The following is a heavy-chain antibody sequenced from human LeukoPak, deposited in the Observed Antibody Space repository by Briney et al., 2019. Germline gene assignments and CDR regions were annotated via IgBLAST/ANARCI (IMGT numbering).Heavy chain of an antibody. Sequence: SETLSLTCAVSGYSISSGYYWGWIRQPPGKGLEWIGSVFHSGSTSSYPSLKSQVTISVDTSKNQFSLKLSSVTAADTAVYYCARGDGSYSHWGQGTLVTVSS. D-gene: IGHD2-15*01. CDR2: VFHSGST. CDR1: GYSISSGYY. V-gene: IGHV4-38-2*01. CDR3: ARGDGSYSH. J-gene: IGHJ4*02.